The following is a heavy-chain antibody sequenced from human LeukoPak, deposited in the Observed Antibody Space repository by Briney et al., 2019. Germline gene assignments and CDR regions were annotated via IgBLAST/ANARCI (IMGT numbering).Heavy chain of an antibody. CDR2: ISVASIT. CDR1: GLAFSSYA. J-gene: IGHJ4*02. V-gene: IGHV3-23*01. CDR3: ADYGVSGVRNNFY. Sequence: GGSLRLSCAASGLAFSSYAMNWVRQPPGKGLEGVSTISVASITFYTDSVKGRFTISMDNSMNTVYLQMTSLRADATAVYYCADYGVSGVRNNFYWGQGTLVTVSS. D-gene: IGHD3-3*01.